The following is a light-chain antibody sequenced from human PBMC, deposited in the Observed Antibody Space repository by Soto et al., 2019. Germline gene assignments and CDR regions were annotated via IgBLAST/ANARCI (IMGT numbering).Light chain of an antibody. Sequence: QSVLTQPPSVSGAPGQRVTISCSGSSSNIGAGYDVHWYQQPPGTAPRLLIYGNSDRPSGVPDRFSDSKSGTSASLAITGLQAEDEADYYCQSYDNSLSGSYVFGTGTKLTVL. CDR1: SSNIGAGYD. CDR2: GNS. CDR3: QSYDNSLSGSYV. J-gene: IGLJ1*01. V-gene: IGLV1-40*01.